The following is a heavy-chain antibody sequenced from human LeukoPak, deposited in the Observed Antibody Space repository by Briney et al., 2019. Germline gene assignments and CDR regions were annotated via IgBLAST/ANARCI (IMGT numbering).Heavy chain of an antibody. J-gene: IGHJ4*02. V-gene: IGHV4-59*01. CDR3: ARARASGSGYPYYFDY. D-gene: IGHD5-12*01. Sequence: PSETLSLTCTVSGGSISSYYWSWIRQPPGKGLEWIGYIYYSGSTNYNPSLKSRVTISVDTSKNQFSLKLSSVTAADTAVYYCARARASGSGYPYYFDYWGQGTLVTVSS. CDR2: IYYSGST. CDR1: GGSISSYY.